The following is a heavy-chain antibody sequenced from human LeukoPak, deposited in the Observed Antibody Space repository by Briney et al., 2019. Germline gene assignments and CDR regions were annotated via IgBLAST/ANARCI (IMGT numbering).Heavy chain of an antibody. CDR2: IIPILGIA. CDR1: GYTFTSYG. D-gene: IGHD6-19*01. CDR3: ASTPRFSSGWPGNP. Sequence: ASVKVSCKASGYTFTSYGISWVRQAPGQGLEWMGRIIPILGIANYAQKFQGRVTITADKSTSTAYMELSSLRSEDTAVYYCASTPRFSSGWPGNPWGQGTLVTVSS. V-gene: IGHV1-69*04. J-gene: IGHJ5*02.